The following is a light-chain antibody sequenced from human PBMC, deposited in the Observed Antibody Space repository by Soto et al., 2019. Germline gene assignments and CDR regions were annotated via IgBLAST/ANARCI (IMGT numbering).Light chain of an antibody. CDR3: QQYSSYSVYT. CDR2: KTS. J-gene: IGKJ2*01. Sequence: DIQMTQSPSTLSASVGDRVTITCRASQTINNWLAWYQQKPGKAPKLLIYKTSSLQTGVPARFSGSGSGTEFTLPISCLQPDDFATYYCQQYSSYSVYTFGQGTKLEIK. CDR1: QTINNW. V-gene: IGKV1-5*03.